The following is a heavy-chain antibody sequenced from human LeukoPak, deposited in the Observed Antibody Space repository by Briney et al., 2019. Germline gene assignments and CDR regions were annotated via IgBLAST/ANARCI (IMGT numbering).Heavy chain of an antibody. CDR2: ISAYNGNT. V-gene: IGHV1-18*01. CDR3: ARDKILAVYYYYMDV. D-gene: IGHD6-19*01. Sequence: ASVKVSCKASGYTFTSYGISWVRQAPGQGLEWMGWISAYNGNTNYAQKLQGRVTMTTDTSTSTAYMELRSLRSDDTAVYYCARDKILAVYYYYMDVWGKGTTVTASS. J-gene: IGHJ6*03. CDR1: GYTFTSYG.